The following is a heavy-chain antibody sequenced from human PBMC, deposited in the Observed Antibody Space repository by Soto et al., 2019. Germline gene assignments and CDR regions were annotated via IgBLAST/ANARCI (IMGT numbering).Heavy chain of an antibody. CDR2: ISYDGSNK. V-gene: IGHV3-30-3*01. CDR3: ARGLGGDHDY. J-gene: IGHJ4*02. D-gene: IGHD4-17*01. CDR1: GFTFSSYA. Sequence: QVPLVESGGGVVQPGRSLRLSCAASGFTFSSYAMHWVRQAPGKGLEWVAVISYDGSNKYYADSVKGRFTISRDNSKNTLYLQMNSLRAEDTAVYYCARGLGGDHDYWGQGTLVTVSS.